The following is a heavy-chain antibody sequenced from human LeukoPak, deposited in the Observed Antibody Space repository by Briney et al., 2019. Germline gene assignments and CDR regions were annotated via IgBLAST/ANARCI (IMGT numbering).Heavy chain of an antibody. CDR3: ARASYDSYRLPDY. CDR1: GGSISSGDYY. J-gene: IGHJ4*02. CDR2: IYYSGST. Sequence: SETLSLTCTVSGGSISSGDYYWSWIRQPPGKGLEWIGYIYYSGSTYYNPSLKSRVTISVDTPKNQFSLKLSSVTAADTAVYYCARASYDSYRLPDYWGQGTLVTVSS. D-gene: IGHD5-12*01. V-gene: IGHV4-30-4*08.